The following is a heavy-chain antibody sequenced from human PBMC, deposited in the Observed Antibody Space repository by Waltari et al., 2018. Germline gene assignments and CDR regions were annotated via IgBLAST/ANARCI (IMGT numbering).Heavy chain of an antibody. CDR1: GGSISSTNW. CDR3: ARARYFGSLFAWFDP. J-gene: IGHJ5*02. CDR2: ISHTGST. D-gene: IGHD1-20*01. V-gene: IGHV4-4*02. Sequence: QVLLQESGPGLVMPSETLSLTCAVSGGSISSTNWWTWVRQPPGKGLEWIGEISHTGSTDYNLSLKSRVTISVDNSKNQFSLKLNSVTAADTAVYYCARARYFGSLFAWFDPWGQGTLVNVSS.